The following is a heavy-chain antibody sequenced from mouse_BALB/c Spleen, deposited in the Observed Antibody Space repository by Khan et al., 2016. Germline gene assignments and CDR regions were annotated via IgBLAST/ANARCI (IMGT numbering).Heavy chain of an antibody. J-gene: IGHJ4*01. Sequence: EVQLVESGGDSVQPGGSLKLSCAASGFTFSTYGMSWVRQTPDKRLEWVATISDGGTYTYYPDSVTGRFISSRDNAKNILYETMSSQKSELTVMYYCTRRFYFVYDDHAMDCWGQGTSGTVSA. D-gene: IGHD2-2*01. CDR3: TRRFYFVYDDHAMDC. CDR2: ISDGGTYT. CDR1: GFTFSTYG. V-gene: IGHV5-6*01.